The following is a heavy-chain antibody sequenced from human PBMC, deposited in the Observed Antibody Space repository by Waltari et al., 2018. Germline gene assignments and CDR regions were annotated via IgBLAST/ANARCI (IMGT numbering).Heavy chain of an antibody. V-gene: IGHV1-8*01. J-gene: IGHJ3*02. CDR2: VDPRNGNT. CDR1: GYTFTSLH. Sequence: RLLQSGAEVKKSGASVKVSCQASGYTFTSLHVNWVRTAAGQGREWMGWVDPRNGNTGYADRFQGRVTMTSDTSMSTAYMELRGLRSDDTAVYYCVRGYAHDRDGAFDIWGQGTVVTVSS. CDR3: VRGYAHDRDGAFDI.